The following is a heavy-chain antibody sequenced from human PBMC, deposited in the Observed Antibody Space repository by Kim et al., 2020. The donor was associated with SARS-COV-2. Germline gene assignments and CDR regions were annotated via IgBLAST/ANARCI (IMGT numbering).Heavy chain of an antibody. CDR2: IYYSGST. Sequence: SETLSLTCTVSGGSISSGGYYWSWIRQHPGKGLEWIGYIYYSGSTYYNPSLKSRVTISVDTSKNQFSLKLSSVTAADTAVYYCARDLGFGVDYWGQGTLVTVSS. CDR3: ARDLGFGVDY. V-gene: IGHV4-31*03. D-gene: IGHD3-10*01. J-gene: IGHJ4*02. CDR1: GGSISSGGYY.